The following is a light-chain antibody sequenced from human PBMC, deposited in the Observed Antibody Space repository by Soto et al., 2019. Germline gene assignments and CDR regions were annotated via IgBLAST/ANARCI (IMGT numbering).Light chain of an antibody. J-gene: IGKJ4*01. CDR2: DAS. CDR3: QQYDNLPLP. CDR1: QDISNY. Sequence: DIQMTQSPSTLSGSVGDRVTITCQASQDISNYLNWYQQKPGKAPKLLIYDASNLETGVPSRFSGSGSGTDFTFTISSLQPEDIATYYCQQYDNLPLPFGGGTKVAIK. V-gene: IGKV1-33*01.